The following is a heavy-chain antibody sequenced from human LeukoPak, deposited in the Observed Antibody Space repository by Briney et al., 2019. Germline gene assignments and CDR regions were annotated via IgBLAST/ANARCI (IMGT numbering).Heavy chain of an antibody. CDR1: EYSFTMYW. CDR2: IYPGDSDS. D-gene: IGHD2-15*01. Sequence: GESLKISCKGSEYSFTMYWITWVRQMPGKGLEWMGIIYPGDSDSRYSPSFQGQVTISADKSISTACLQWGSLKASDTAMYYCARRGFCSGGNCFSNAFDIWGQGTMVTVSS. CDR3: ARRGFCSGGNCFSNAFDI. V-gene: IGHV5-51*01. J-gene: IGHJ3*02.